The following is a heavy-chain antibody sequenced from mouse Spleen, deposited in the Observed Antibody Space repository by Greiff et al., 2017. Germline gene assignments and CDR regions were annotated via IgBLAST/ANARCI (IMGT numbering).Heavy chain of an antibody. D-gene: IGHD2-2*01. CDR3: ARYGYHYFDY. J-gene: IGHJ2*01. V-gene: IGHV5-17*01. Sequence: EVQRVESGGGLVKPGGSLKLSCAASGFTFSDYGMHWVRQAPEKGLEWVAYISRGSSTIYYADTVKGRFTISRDNAKNTLFLQMTSLRSEDTAMYYCARYGYHYFDYWGQGTTLTVSS. CDR2: ISRGSSTI. CDR1: GFTFSDYG.